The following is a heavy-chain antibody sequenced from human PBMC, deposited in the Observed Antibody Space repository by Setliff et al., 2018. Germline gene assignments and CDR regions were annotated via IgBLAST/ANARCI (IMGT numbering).Heavy chain of an antibody. CDR2: MYPGRST. Sequence: KTSETLSLTCDVSGYSITSGHYWGWIRQPPGKGLKWIGSMYPGRSTYYNPSLKSRVTMSVDTSKKQFSLKLSSVTAADTAVYYCARDKGDGYGVDAYAGGGFDIWGQGTMVTVSS. CDR3: ARDKGDGYGVDAYAGGGFDI. CDR1: GYSITSGHY. V-gene: IGHV4-38-2*02. D-gene: IGHD4-17*01. J-gene: IGHJ3*02.